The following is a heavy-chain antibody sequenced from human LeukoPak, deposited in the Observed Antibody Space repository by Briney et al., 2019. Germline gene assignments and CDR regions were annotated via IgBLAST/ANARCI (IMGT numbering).Heavy chain of an antibody. J-gene: IGHJ5*02. V-gene: IGHV4-59*01. CDR2: IYYTGST. Sequence: SETLSLTGTVSGDSITSYYWSWIRQPPGKGLEWIGYIYYTGSTNHNPSLKSRITISIDTSKNQFSLRLTSVTAADTALYYCARLDYDRSVYYPYNWFDPWGQGILVTVSS. CDR3: ARLDYDRSVYYPYNWFDP. D-gene: IGHD3-22*01. CDR1: GDSITSYY.